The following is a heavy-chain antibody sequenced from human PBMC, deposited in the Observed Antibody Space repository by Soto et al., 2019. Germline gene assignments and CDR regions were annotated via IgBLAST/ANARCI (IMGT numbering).Heavy chain of an antibody. Sequence: SGPTLVNRTKTRTLTSTLSGCSLSTSGLGVGWIRQPPGKALEWLALIYSNDDKRYSPSLSSRLSITKDTSKNQVVLKMTNMEPVDTATYYCSRHMDYYIVSAVWYYILDVWGQGTTVTVSS. V-gene: IGHV2-5*01. CDR2: IYSNDDK. D-gene: IGHD3-9*01. CDR3: SRHMDYYIVSAVWYYILDV. CDR1: GCSLSTSGLG. J-gene: IGHJ6*02.